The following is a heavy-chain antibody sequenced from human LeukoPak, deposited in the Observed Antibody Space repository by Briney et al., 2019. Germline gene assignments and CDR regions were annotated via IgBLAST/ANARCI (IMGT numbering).Heavy chain of an antibody. CDR3: ARDHVYGGADY. D-gene: IGHD5/OR15-5a*01. CDR2: ISNDGSNQ. Sequence: GRSLRLSCAASGFTFNSYATHWVRQAPGKGLQWLAVISNDGSNQYYADSAKGRFTISRDNSKNTLYMQVNSLRAEDTAVYYCARDHVYGGADYWGQGTLVTVSS. V-gene: IGHV3-30-3*01. J-gene: IGHJ4*02. CDR1: GFTFNSYA.